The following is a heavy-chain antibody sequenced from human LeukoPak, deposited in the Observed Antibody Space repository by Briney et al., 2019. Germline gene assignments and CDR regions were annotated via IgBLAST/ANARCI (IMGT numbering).Heavy chain of an antibody. CDR3: ASDRRIVGATRGFDY. D-gene: IGHD1-26*01. CDR1: GGTFSSYA. J-gene: IGHJ4*02. V-gene: IGHV1-69*05. CDR2: IIPIFGTA. Sequence: GSSVKVSCKASGGTFSSYAISWVRQAPGQGLEWMGGIIPIFGTANYAQKFQGRVTITTDESTSTAYMELSSLRSEDTAVYYCASDRRIVGATRGFDYWGQGTLVTVSS.